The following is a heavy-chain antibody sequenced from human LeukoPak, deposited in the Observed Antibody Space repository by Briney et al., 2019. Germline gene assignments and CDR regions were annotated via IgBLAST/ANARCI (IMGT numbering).Heavy chain of an antibody. CDR1: GGTFSSSA. CDR2: IIPALNIT. D-gene: IGHD5-18*01. J-gene: IGHJ6*02. CDR3: ARDQGLTAPPPYGLDV. Sequence: SVKVSCKTSGGTFSSSAITWVRQAPGQGLEWMGRIIPALNITSYAQKFQGRVTITADTSTSTAYMELSSLRSEETADYYCARDQGLTAPPPYGLDVWGQGTTVTVSS. V-gene: IGHV1-69*04.